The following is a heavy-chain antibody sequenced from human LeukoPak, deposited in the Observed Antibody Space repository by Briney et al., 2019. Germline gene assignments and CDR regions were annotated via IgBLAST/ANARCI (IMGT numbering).Heavy chain of an antibody. J-gene: IGHJ3*02. Sequence: SQTLSLTCTVSGGSTSSGGYYWSWIRQHPGKGLEWIGYIYYSGSTYYNPSLKSRVTISVDTSKNQLSLKLSSVTAADTAVYYCARALEVVVSTTAFDIWGQGTMVTVSS. CDR1: GGSTSSGGYY. V-gene: IGHV4-31*03. CDR2: IYYSGST. CDR3: ARALEVVVSTTAFDI. D-gene: IGHD5/OR15-5a*01.